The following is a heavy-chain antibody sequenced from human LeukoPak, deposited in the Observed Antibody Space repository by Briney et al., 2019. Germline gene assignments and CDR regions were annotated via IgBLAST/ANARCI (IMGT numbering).Heavy chain of an antibody. CDR3: AKDSPDLYSYGLFDY. V-gene: IGHV3-23*01. J-gene: IGHJ4*02. CDR1: GFTFSSYA. D-gene: IGHD5-18*01. Sequence: PGGSLRLACAASGFTFSSYAMNWVRQAPGKGLEWVSAISGSGGSTYYADSVKGRFTISRDNSKNTLYLQMNSLRAEDTAVYYCAKDSPDLYSYGLFDYWGQGTLVTVSS. CDR2: ISGSGGST.